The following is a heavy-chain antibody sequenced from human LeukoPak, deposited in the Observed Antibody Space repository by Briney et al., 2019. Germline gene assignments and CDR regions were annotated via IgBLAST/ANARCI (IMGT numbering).Heavy chain of an antibody. D-gene: IGHD2-21*01. CDR3: ANELWRGPSDAFDI. CDR1: GFSLSSHG. J-gene: IGHJ3*02. V-gene: IGHV3-30*02. Sequence: GGSLRLSCAAFGFSLSSHGMHWVRQAPGKGLEWVTFIQDNERHIYYAESVKGRFTISRDNSKNTVHLQMNSLRTEDTAVYYCANELWRGPSDAFDIWGRGTTVIVSS. CDR2: IQDNERHI.